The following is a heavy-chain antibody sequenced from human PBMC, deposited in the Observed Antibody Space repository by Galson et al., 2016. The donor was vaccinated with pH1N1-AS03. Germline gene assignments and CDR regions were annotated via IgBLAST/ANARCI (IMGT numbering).Heavy chain of an antibody. V-gene: IGHV1-2*06. Sequence: SVKVSCKVSGYTLTAYYIHWVRQAPGQGLEWMGLINPKTEGTYSAQRFQGRVTMTRDTSVSTAYMELTWLTSDDTAVYYCAKDRSSWPPGWGSVDSWGQGTLVTVSS. CDR2: INPKTEGT. CDR1: GYTLTAYY. J-gene: IGHJ4*02. CDR3: AKDRSSWPPGWGSVDS. D-gene: IGHD6-13*01.